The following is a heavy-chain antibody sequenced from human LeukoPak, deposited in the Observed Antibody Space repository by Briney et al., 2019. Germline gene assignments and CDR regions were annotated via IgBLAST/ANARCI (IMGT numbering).Heavy chain of an antibody. CDR1: GFTFYNYA. D-gene: IGHD2-8*02. V-gene: IGHV3-23*01. J-gene: IGHJ5*02. CDR2: ISGSGGNT. Sequence: GESLKISCAASGFTFYNYAMSWVRQAPGKGLEWVSTISGSGGNTYYADSVKGRFTISRDNSENTLYLQMNSLRAEDTAVYYCAKPLGYCTGGVCYSNYFDPWGQGTLVTVSS. CDR3: AKPLGYCTGGVCYSNYFDP.